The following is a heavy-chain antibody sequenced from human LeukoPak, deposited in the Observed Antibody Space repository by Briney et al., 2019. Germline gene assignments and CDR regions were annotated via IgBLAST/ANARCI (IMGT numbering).Heavy chain of an antibody. J-gene: IGHJ6*03. CDR2: ISSSSSYI. CDR3: GGCRTYYYYYMDV. V-gene: IGHV3-21*01. CDR1: GFTFSSYS. D-gene: IGHD6-25*01. Sequence: GGSLRLSCAASGFTFSSYSMNWVRQAPGKGLEWVSSISSSSSYIYYADSVKGRFTISRDNAKNSLYLQMNSLRAEDTAVYYCGGCRTYYYYYMDVWGKGTMVTVSS.